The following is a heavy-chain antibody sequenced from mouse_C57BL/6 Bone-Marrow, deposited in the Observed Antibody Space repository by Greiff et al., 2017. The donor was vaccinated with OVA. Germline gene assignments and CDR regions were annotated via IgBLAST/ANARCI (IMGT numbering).Heavy chain of an antibody. D-gene: IGHD1-1*01. CDR3: ARWGYYGSSYGFAY. V-gene: IGHV1-54*01. Sequence: VQLQQSGAELVRPGTSVKVSCKASGYAFTNYLIEWVKQRPGQGLEWIGVINPGSGGTNCNEKFKGKATLTADKSSSTAYMQLSSLTSEDSAVYFCARWGYYGSSYGFAYWGQGTLVTVSA. CDR1: GYAFTNYL. J-gene: IGHJ3*01. CDR2: INPGSGGT.